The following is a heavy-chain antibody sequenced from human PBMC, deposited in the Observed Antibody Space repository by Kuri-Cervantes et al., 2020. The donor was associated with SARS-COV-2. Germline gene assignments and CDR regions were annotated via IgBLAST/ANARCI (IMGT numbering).Heavy chain of an antibody. CDR2: ISYDGSNK. J-gene: IGHJ4*02. CDR1: RFSFSSYT. D-gene: IGHD6-13*01. CDR3: ARDRYSSSCFDY. V-gene: IGHV3-30-3*01. Sequence: GESLKISCAASRFSFSSYTLHWVRQAPGKGLECVAVISYDGSNKYYADSVKGRFTISRDNSKNTLYLQMNSLRAEDTAVYYCARDRYSSSCFDYWGQGTLVTVSS.